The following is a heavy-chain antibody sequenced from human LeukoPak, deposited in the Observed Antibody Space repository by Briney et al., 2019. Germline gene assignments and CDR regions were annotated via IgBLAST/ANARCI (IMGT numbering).Heavy chain of an antibody. V-gene: IGHV3-66*02. J-gene: IGHJ3*02. CDR1: GFTFSSNY. Sequence: PGGSLRLSCAASGFTFSSNYMSWVRQAPGKGLEWVSVIYSGGSTYYADSVKGRFTISRDNSKNTLYLQMNSLRAEDTAVYYCARVSDSSGYRDDAFDIWGQGTMVTVSS. CDR2: IYSGGST. CDR3: ARVSDSSGYRDDAFDI. D-gene: IGHD3-22*01.